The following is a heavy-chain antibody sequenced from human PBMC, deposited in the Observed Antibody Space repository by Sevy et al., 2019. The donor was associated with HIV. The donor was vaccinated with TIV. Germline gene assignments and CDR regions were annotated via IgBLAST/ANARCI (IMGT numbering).Heavy chain of an antibody. CDR1: GFTFSSYS. CDR2: ISSSSSYI. J-gene: IGHJ6*02. D-gene: IGHD2-15*01. Sequence: GGSLRLSCAASGFTFSSYSMNWVRQAPGKGLEWVPSISSSSSYIYYADSVKGRFTISRDNAKNSLYLQMNSLRAEDTAVYYCAKHEAATPYYYYGMDVWGQGTPVTVSS. V-gene: IGHV3-21*01. CDR3: AKHEAATPYYYYGMDV.